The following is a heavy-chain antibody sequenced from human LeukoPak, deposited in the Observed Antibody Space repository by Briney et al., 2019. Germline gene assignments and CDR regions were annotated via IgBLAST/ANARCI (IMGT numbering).Heavy chain of an antibody. CDR3: ATKQWLAPPPDS. V-gene: IGHV3-74*01. Sequence: PGGSLRLSCAASGFTFSEYWMLWVRQAPGKELESVSRINTDGTVTTYADSVKGRFTVSRDNADNTMFLQMNSVRDEDTAVYYCATKQWLAPPPDSWGQGTPVTVSS. D-gene: IGHD6-19*01. CDR2: INTDGTVT. CDR1: GFTFSEYW. J-gene: IGHJ4*02.